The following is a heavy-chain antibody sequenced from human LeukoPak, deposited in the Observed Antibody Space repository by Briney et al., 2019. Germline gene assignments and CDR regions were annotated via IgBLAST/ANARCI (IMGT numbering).Heavy chain of an antibody. CDR2: IYSGGST. J-gene: IGHJ4*02. V-gene: IGHV3-53*01. D-gene: IGHD6-19*01. Sequence: GGSLRLSCAASGFTVSSNYMSWVRQAPGKGLEWVSVIYSGGSTYYADSVKGRFTISRDNSKKQLYLQMNSLRAEDTGVYYCVRDRSIAVAGGLRTGEYWGERTLVTVSS. CDR1: GFTVSSNY. CDR3: VRDRSIAVAGGLRTGEY.